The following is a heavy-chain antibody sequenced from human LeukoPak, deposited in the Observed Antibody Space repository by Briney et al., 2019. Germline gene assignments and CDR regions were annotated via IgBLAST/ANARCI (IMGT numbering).Heavy chain of an antibody. D-gene: IGHD3-22*01. V-gene: IGHV3-11*01. CDR3: AKDPYYYDSSGYGYGMDV. CDR2: ISSSGSTI. Sequence: PGGSLRLSCAASGFTFSDYYMSWIRQAPGKGLEWVSYISSSGSTIYYADSVKGRFTISRDNSKNTLYLQMNSLRAEDTAVYYCAKDPYYYDSSGYGYGMDVWGQGTTVTVSS. J-gene: IGHJ6*02. CDR1: GFTFSDYY.